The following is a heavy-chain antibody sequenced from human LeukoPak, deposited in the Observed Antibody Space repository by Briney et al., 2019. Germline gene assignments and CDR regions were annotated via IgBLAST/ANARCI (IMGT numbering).Heavy chain of an antibody. CDR2: ISTSSSYI. Sequence: GGSLRLSCAASGFIFSSYSMSWVRQAPGKGLEWVSSISTSSSYIYYADSVKGRFTISRDNAKNSLYLQMNSLRAEDTAVYYCAKGYRKGRWLPLDYWGQGTLVTVSS. D-gene: IGHD5-24*01. CDR3: AKGYRKGRWLPLDY. J-gene: IGHJ4*02. V-gene: IGHV3-21*01. CDR1: GFIFSSYS.